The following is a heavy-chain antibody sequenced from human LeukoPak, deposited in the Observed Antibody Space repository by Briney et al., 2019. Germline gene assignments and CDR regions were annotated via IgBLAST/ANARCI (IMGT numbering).Heavy chain of an antibody. D-gene: IGHD6-19*01. CDR1: GFTFSTYS. V-gene: IGHV3-21*01. CDR3: AKDSRIAVAGTEFQH. J-gene: IGHJ1*01. CDR2: ISSGSSFI. Sequence: PGGSLRLSCAASGFTFSTYSMNWVRQAPGKGLEWVSSISSGSSFIYYADSVKGRFTISRDNAKNSLFLQMNSLRAEDTAVYYCAKDSRIAVAGTEFQHWGQGTLVTVSS.